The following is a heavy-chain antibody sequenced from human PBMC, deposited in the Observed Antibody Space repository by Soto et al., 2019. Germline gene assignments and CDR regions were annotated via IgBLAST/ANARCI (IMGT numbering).Heavy chain of an antibody. J-gene: IGHJ6*02. CDR1: GFPLSTYG. CDR2: ITGTGGNT. Sequence: EVQLLESGGGLVQPGGSLRLSCAASGFPLSTYGMTWVRQAPGKGLEWVSAITGTGGNTYYVDSVKGRFTSSRDNSKNMLYLQVSSLRVEDTAVYYCARIRGYWYGLDVWGQGTRVTVSS. CDR3: ARIRGYWYGLDV. V-gene: IGHV3-23*01.